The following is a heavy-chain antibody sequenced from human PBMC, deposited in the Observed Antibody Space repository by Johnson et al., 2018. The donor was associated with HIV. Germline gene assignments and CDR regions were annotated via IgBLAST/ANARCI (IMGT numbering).Heavy chain of an antibody. J-gene: IGHJ3*02. Sequence: VQLVESGGGVVQPGRSLRLSCAASGFTFSSYAMHWVRQAPGKGLEYVSAISSTGGSTYYANSVKGRFTISRDNSKNTLYLQMGSLRAEDMAVYYCARAGPEPWAFDIWGQGTMVTVSS. CDR3: ARAGPEPWAFDI. V-gene: IGHV3-64*01. D-gene: IGHD1-14*01. CDR2: ISSTGGST. CDR1: GFTFSSYA.